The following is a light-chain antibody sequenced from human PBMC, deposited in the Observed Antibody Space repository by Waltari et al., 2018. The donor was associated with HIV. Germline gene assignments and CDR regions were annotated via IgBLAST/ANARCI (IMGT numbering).Light chain of an antibody. J-gene: IGKJ2*02. V-gene: IGKV4-1*01. CDR3: QQYYSTPRT. CDR2: WAS. Sequence: DIVMTQSPESMAVSLGERSTIHCKSSQSVLYSSNNKNYLAWYQQKPGQPPKLLIYWASTRESGVPDRFSGSGSGTDFTLTISSLQAEDVAVYYCQQYYSTPRTFGQGTKLEIK. CDR1: QSVLYSSNNKNY.